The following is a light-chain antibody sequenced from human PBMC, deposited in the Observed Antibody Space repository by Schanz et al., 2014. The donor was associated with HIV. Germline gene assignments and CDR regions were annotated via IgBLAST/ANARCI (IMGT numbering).Light chain of an antibody. CDR1: QSVSSY. J-gene: IGKJ3*01. CDR3: HHYGTSPPAFT. CDR2: DAS. Sequence: EIVLTQSPATLSLSPGERATLSCRASQSVSSYLAWYQQKPGQAPRLLIYDASNRATGIPARFSGSGSGTDCTLVISRLEPEDFAVYYCHHYGTSPPAFTFGPGTKVDIK. V-gene: IGKV3-11*01.